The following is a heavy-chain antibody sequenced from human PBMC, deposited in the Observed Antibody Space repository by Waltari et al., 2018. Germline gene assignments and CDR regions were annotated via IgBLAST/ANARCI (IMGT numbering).Heavy chain of an antibody. CDR3: ARDCYQTND. CDR1: GCSISSNY. CDR2: ISGSGGRT. Sequence: QLQLQDSGPGLVKPSETLSLTCAVSGCSISSNYWSWIRQPPGTALEWIGRISGSGGRTDDNRALKRGVTISKETSKNQLSLKVSIVTAEEKAVYYCARDCYQTNDWGQGVLVTVSS. V-gene: IGHV4-4*07. J-gene: IGHJ4*02. D-gene: IGHD2-2*01.